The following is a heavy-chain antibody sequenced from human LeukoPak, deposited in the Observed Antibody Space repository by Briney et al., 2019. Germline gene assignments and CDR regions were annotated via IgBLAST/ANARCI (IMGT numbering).Heavy chain of an antibody. D-gene: IGHD2-2*01. CDR3: VRQEGSTSWGYYGVDV. Sequence: GEPLKISCKGAGYAFTNYWIGWVRQMPGKGLEWMGIMQPGDSNTRYSPSFQGQVTISVDKSISTAYLQWSSLKASDTAMYYCVRQEGSTSWGYYGVDVWGQGTTVTVSS. CDR1: GYAFTNYW. CDR2: MQPGDSNT. V-gene: IGHV5-51*01. J-gene: IGHJ6*02.